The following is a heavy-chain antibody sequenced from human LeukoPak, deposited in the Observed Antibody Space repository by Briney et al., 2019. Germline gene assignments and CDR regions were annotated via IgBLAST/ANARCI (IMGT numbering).Heavy chain of an antibody. V-gene: IGHV1-69*05. CDR1: GGTFSSYA. J-gene: IGHJ3*02. CDR3: ARERVGATLNDAFDI. D-gene: IGHD1-26*01. Sequence: GSSVKVSCKASGGTFSSYAISWVRQAPGQGLEWMGGIIPIFGTANYAQKFQGRVTITTDESTSTAYMELSSLRSEDTAVYYCARERVGATLNDAFDIWGQGTMVTVSP. CDR2: IIPIFGTA.